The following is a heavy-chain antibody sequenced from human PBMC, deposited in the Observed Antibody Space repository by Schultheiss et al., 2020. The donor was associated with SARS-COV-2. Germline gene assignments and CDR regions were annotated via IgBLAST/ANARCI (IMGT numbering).Heavy chain of an antibody. CDR3: ARGFYGSGSWWFDP. V-gene: IGHV4-34*01. Sequence: SETLSLTCAVYGGSFSGYYWSWIRQPPGKGLEWIGVINHSGSTNYNPSLKSRVTISVDTSKNQFSLKLSSVTAADTAVYYCARGFYGSGSWWFDPWGQGTLVTVSS. D-gene: IGHD3-10*01. J-gene: IGHJ5*02. CDR2: INHSGST. CDR1: GGSFSGYY.